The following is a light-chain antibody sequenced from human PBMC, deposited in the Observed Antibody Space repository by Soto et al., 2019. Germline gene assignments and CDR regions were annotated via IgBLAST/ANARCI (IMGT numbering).Light chain of an antibody. CDR3: QQRSKWPRELT. J-gene: IGKJ4*01. Sequence: EIVLTQSPATLSLSPGERATLSCRASQSVSSYLAWYQQKPGQAPRLLLYDASNRATGIPAKFSGSGSGTDFTLAIRILEPEDFAVEYCQQRSKWPRELTFGGAAQVEIK. V-gene: IGKV3-11*01. CDR1: QSVSSY. CDR2: DAS.